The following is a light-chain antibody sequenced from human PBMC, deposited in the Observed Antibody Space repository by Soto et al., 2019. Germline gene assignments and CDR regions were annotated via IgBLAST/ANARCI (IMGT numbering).Light chain of an antibody. J-gene: IGKJ3*01. V-gene: IGKV1-8*01. Sequence: AIRMTQSPSSFSASTGHRVTISCRASQGISSYLAWYQQKPGKAPKLLIYDASTLQSGVPSRFSGSGSGTEFTLTISSLQSEDFAVYFCQQYNNWPPRFTFGPGTKVDI. CDR1: QGISSY. CDR2: DAS. CDR3: QQYNNWPPRFT.